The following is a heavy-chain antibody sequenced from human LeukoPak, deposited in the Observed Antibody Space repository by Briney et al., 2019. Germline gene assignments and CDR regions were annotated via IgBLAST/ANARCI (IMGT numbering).Heavy chain of an antibody. D-gene: IGHD6-19*01. CDR3: ARRGSRAVAGYFDY. J-gene: IGHJ4*02. Sequence: SETLSLTCSVSGGSISSYYWSWIRQPPGKGLEWIGYIYYTGSTYYNPSLTSRVTISVDTSRDQFSLRLTSVTAADTAVYYCARRGSRAVAGYFDYWGQGTLVTVSS. CDR2: IYYTGST. CDR1: GGSISSYY. V-gene: IGHV4-59*08.